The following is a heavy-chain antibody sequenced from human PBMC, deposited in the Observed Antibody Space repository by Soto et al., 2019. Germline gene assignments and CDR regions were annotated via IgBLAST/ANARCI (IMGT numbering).Heavy chain of an antibody. V-gene: IGHV4-59*08. CDR2: IYSSGST. J-gene: IGHJ4*02. D-gene: IGHD2-15*01. CDR1: GGSVSNYY. Sequence: QVQLRESGPGLAKPSETLSLTCTVSGGSVSNYYWSWIRQPPGKGLEWMGYIYSSGSTNYNPSLTHRLTISVDTSKNHFSLKLSSMTAADTAVYYCARHVGGYCSGGSCHDHYFDFWGQGTLVTVSS. CDR3: ARHVGGYCSGGSCHDHYFDF.